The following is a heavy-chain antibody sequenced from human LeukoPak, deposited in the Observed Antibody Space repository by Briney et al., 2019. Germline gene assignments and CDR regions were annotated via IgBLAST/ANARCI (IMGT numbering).Heavy chain of an antibody. V-gene: IGHV4-59*12. CDR3: ARAVPAARIGGWFDP. CDR2: IYYSGST. D-gene: IGHD2-2*01. CDR1: GGSISRYY. J-gene: IGHJ5*02. Sequence: SETLSLTCTVSGGSISRYYWSWIRQPPEKGLEWIGYIYYSGSTNYNPSLKSRVTISVDTSKNQFSLKLSSVTAADTAVYYCARAVPAARIGGWFDPWGQGTLVTVSS.